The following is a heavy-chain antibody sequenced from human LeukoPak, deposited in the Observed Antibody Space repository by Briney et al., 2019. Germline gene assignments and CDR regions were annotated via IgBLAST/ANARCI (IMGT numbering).Heavy chain of an antibody. J-gene: IGHJ4*02. D-gene: IGHD2-2*01. V-gene: IGHV3-30*18. CDR1: GFTSETYG. CDR2: IPYDVRNK. Sequence: GGSRRLACEASGFTSETYGTHWVRQAQSKGREWLAVIPYDVRNKYYGDSVKGRFIISRENYKNKLYLKMSSLRPEDTAVYYCANGAVYCTSPKYPTGSAPSCFAHWGQGTLVTVSS. CDR3: ANGAVYCTSPKYPTGSAPSCFAH.